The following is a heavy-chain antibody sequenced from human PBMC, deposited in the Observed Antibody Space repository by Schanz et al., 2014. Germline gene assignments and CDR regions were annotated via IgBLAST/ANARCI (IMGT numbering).Heavy chain of an antibody. D-gene: IGHD3-22*01. CDR1: GFTVNTNY. V-gene: IGHV3-53*01. CDR2: MYINSGST. Sequence: EVQLVESGGGLIQPGGSLRLSCAVSGFTVNTNYMSWVRQAPGKGLEWISSMYINSGSTQYADSVKGRFIISRDSSKNTLFLQMNSLRAEDTAVYYCTDGSARWGQGTLVTVSS. CDR3: TDGSAR. J-gene: IGHJ4*02.